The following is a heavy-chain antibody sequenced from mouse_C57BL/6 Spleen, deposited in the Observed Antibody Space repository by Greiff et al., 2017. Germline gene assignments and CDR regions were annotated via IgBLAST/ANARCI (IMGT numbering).Heavy chain of an antibody. J-gene: IGHJ1*03. Sequence: QVQLQQPGAELVMPGASVKLSCKASGYTFTSYWMHWVKQRPGQGLEWIGEIDPSDSYTNYNQKFKGKSTLTVDKSSSTAYMQLSSLTSEDSAVYYCARIGGGYWYFDVWGTGTTVTVSS. CDR3: ARIGGGYWYFDV. V-gene: IGHV1-69*01. D-gene: IGHD1-1*02. CDR2: IDPSDSYT. CDR1: GYTFTSYW.